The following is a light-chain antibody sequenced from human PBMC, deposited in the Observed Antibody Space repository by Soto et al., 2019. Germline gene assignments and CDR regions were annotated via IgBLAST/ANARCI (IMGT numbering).Light chain of an antibody. CDR1: SSNIGAGYD. CDR2: GNN. CDR3: QSYDSSLSGVV. J-gene: IGLJ2*01. V-gene: IGLV1-40*01. Sequence: QSVLTQPPSVSGAPGQRGTISCTGSSSNIGAGYDVHWYQQLPGTAPKLLIYGNNNRPSVVPDRFSGSKSGTSASLAITGLQAEDEADYYCQSYDSSLSGVVFGGGTKLTVL.